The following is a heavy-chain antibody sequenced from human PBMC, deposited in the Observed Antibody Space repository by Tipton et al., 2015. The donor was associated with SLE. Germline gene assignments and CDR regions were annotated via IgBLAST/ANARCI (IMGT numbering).Heavy chain of an antibody. V-gene: IGHV4-34*01. J-gene: IGHJ3*02. CDR1: GGSFSGYY. Sequence: GLVKPSETLSLTCAVYGGSFSGYYWSWIRQPPGKGLEWIGEINHSGSTNYNPSLKSRVTISVDKSKNQFSLKLTSVTATDTAVYNCARRNYDVLTGYYDAFDIWGQGTMVTVSS. CDR3: ARRNYDVLTGYYDAFDI. D-gene: IGHD3-9*01. CDR2: INHSGST.